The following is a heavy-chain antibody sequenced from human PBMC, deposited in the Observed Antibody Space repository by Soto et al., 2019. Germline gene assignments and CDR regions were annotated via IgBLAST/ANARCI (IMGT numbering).Heavy chain of an antibody. Sequence: PGGSLRLSCAASGVTVSSNYMSWVRQAPGKGLEWVSVIYSGGSTYYADSVKGRFTISRDNSKNTLYLQMNSLRAEDTAVYYCARAPQNWNPFDYWGQGTLVTVSS. CDR3: ARAPQNWNPFDY. V-gene: IGHV3-66*01. D-gene: IGHD1-1*01. J-gene: IGHJ4*02. CDR1: GVTVSSNY. CDR2: IYSGGST.